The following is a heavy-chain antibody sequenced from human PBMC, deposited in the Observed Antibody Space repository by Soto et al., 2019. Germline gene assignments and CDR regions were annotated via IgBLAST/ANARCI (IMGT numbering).Heavy chain of an antibody. V-gene: IGHV4-39*01. CDR3: ARRIVVVPAARSWFDP. D-gene: IGHD2-2*01. J-gene: IGHJ5*02. CDR1: GGSISSSSYY. Sequence: SETLSLTCTVSGGSISSSSYYWGWIRQPPGKGLEWIGSIYYSGSTYYNPSLKSRVTISVDTSKNQFSLKLSSVTAADTAVYYCARRIVVVPAARSWFDPWGQGTLVTVSS. CDR2: IYYSGST.